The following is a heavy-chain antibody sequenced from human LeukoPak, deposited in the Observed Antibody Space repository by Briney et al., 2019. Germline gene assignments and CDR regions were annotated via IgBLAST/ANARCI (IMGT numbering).Heavy chain of an antibody. CDR1: GGSISSYY. CDR3: ARDPRDPIAAAGSFDY. Sequence: SETLSLTCTVSGGSISSYYWSWIRQPPGKGLEWIGYIYYSGSTYYNPSLKSRVTISVDTSKNQFSLKLSSVTAADTAVYYCARDPRDPIAAAGSFDYWGQGTLVTVSS. CDR2: IYYSGST. J-gene: IGHJ4*02. V-gene: IGHV4-30-4*08. D-gene: IGHD6-13*01.